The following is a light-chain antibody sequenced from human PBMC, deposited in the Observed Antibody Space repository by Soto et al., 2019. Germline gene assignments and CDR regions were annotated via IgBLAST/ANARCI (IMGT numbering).Light chain of an antibody. CDR1: QSISSW. V-gene: IGKV1-5*01. CDR2: DAS. CDR3: QQYNSYSPYT. J-gene: IGKJ2*01. Sequence: DIPMTQSPSTLSASIGDRVTITCRASQSISSWLAWYQQKPGKAPKLLIYDASSLESVVPSRFSGSGSGTEFTLTISSLQPDDFATYYCQQYNSYSPYTFGQGTKLEIK.